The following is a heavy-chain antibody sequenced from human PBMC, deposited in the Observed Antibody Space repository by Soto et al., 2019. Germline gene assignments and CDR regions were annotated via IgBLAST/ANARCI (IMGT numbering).Heavy chain of an antibody. CDR2: IYWDDDK. Sequence: SGPTLVKPTQTLTLTCTFSGFSLSTSGVGVGWIRQPPGKALEWLALIYWDDDKRYSPSLKSRLTITKDTSKNQVVLTMTNMDPVDTATYYCAREVVVAATLDWFDPWGQGTLVTVSS. V-gene: IGHV2-5*02. D-gene: IGHD2-15*01. J-gene: IGHJ5*02. CDR1: GFSLSTSGVG. CDR3: AREVVVAATLDWFDP.